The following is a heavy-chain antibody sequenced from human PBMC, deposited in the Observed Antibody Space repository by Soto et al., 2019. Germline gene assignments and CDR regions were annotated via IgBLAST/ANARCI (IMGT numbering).Heavy chain of an antibody. CDR1: GFSLTNVQKG. J-gene: IGHJ4*02. Sequence: QVTLKESGPVLVQATETLTLTFNVSGFSLTNVQKGVAWIRQPPGKALEWLAHILSDVEQSYKSSLKKRLTISQDTSKRQVVLVMTNVEPVDTATYYCARISGRFGASHFDFWGQGSSVIVSS. V-gene: IGHV2-26*01. CDR3: ARISGRFGASHFDF. CDR2: ILSDVEQ. D-gene: IGHD3-10*01.